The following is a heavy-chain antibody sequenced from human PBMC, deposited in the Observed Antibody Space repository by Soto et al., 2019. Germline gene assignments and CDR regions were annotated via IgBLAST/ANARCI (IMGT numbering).Heavy chain of an antibody. Sequence: VKVSCKASGYTFTSYDVHWVRQDTGQGLEWMGWMNPNTGNSGYAPKFQGRVPVTSDTSINTVQPELSSPQSLDTAVHYCWTRDDTKGWNGFGADKYYFDVWGQGTLVTVSS. CDR2: MNPNTGNS. V-gene: IGHV1-8*01. D-gene: IGHD1-1*01. CDR1: GYTFTSYD. J-gene: IGHJ4*02. CDR3: WTRDDTKGWNGFGADKYYFDV.